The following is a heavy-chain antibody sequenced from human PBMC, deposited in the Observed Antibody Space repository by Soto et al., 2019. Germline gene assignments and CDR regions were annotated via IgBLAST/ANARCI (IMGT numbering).Heavy chain of an antibody. D-gene: IGHD6-13*01. V-gene: IGHV3-43D*03. CDR1: GFTFDDYA. J-gene: IGHJ6*02. Sequence: GSLRLSCAASGFTFDDYAMHWVRQAPGKGLEWVSLISWDGGSTYYADSVKGRFTISRDNSKNSLYLQMNSLRAEDTALYYCAKGRSSWYYYYGMDVWGQGTTVTVSS. CDR2: ISWDGGST. CDR3: AKGRSSWYYYYGMDV.